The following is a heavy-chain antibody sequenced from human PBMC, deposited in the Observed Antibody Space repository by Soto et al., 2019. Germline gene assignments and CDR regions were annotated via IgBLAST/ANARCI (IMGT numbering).Heavy chain of an antibody. CDR1: GGSISSYY. D-gene: IGHD2-21*02. V-gene: IGHV4-59*01. CDR2: IYYSGST. Sequence: SETLSLTCTVSGGSISSYYWSWIRQPPGKGLEWIGYIYYSGSTNYNPSLKSRVTISVDTSKNQFSLKLSSVTAADTAVYYCARSTEGAYCGGDCYPGWFDPWGQGTLVTVSS. J-gene: IGHJ5*02. CDR3: ARSTEGAYCGGDCYPGWFDP.